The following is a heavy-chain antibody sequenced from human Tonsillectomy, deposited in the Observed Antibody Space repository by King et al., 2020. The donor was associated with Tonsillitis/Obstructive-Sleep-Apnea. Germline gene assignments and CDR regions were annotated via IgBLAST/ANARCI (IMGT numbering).Heavy chain of an antibody. V-gene: IGHV3-9*01. D-gene: IGHD5-24*01. Sequence: VQLVESGGDLVQPGRSLRLSCAASGFTFDDYAMHWVRQSPGKGLEWVSGISWNSYSIGYADSVKGRFTVSRDNAKNSLYLQMNSLRAEDTALYYCEKDIGDGYHNFDYWGQGPLVTVSS. CDR1: GFTFDDYA. J-gene: IGHJ4*02. CDR2: ISWNSYSI. CDR3: EKDIGDGYHNFDY.